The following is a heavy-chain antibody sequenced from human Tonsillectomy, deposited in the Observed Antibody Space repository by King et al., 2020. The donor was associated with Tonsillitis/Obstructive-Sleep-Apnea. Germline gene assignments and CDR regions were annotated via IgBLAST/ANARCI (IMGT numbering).Heavy chain of an antibody. CDR3: ARGIVLMVYATFDY. CDR1: GESFSGYY. D-gene: IGHD2-8*01. V-gene: IGHV4-34*01. CDR2: INHSGST. J-gene: IGHJ4*02. Sequence: VQLQQWGAGLLKPSETLSLTCAVYGESFSGYYWSWIRQPPGKGLEWIGEINHSGSTNYNPSLKSRVTISVDTSKNQFSLKLSSVTAADTAVYYCARGIVLMVYATFDYWGQGPLVTVSS.